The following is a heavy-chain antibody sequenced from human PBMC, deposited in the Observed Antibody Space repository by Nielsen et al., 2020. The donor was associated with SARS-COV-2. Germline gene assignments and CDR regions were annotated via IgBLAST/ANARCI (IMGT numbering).Heavy chain of an antibody. J-gene: IGHJ6*03. CDR2: VSHSGSI. Sequence: SETLSLTCAVSGGSVSSNDWWTWVRPSPGKGLEWIGEVSHSGSINYNPSLKSRVTLSMDKSKRQFSLRLTSVSAADTAVYFCAGGDPVVVPSPILGLGPFFYYFYLDVWGKGTTVIVSS. D-gene: IGHD2-21*01. CDR1: GGSVSSNDW. V-gene: IGHV4-4*02. CDR3: AGGDPVVVPSPILGLGPFFYYFYLDV.